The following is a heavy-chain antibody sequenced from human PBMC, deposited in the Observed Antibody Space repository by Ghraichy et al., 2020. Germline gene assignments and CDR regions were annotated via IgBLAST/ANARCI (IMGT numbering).Heavy chain of an antibody. Sequence: ASVKVSCKASGYTFTGYYIHWVRQAPGQGLEWMGRINLNSGGTNYEQRFQGRVTMTRDTFINTAYMELSRLRSDDTAVYYCARDGTSGWSDYWGQGTLVTVSS. V-gene: IGHV1-2*06. CDR3: ARDGTSGWSDY. J-gene: IGHJ4*02. CDR2: INLNSGGT. CDR1: GYTFTGYY. D-gene: IGHD6-19*01.